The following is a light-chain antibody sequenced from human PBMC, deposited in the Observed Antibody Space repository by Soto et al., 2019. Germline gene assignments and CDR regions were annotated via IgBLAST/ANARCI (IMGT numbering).Light chain of an antibody. V-gene: IGKV2-30*01. CDR2: QVS. CDR3: MQGTHWPIT. Sequence: DVVMTQSPLSLSVNLGQPASISCRASQSLVYSDGIAYFNWFHQRPGRSPRRLVYQVSKRDSGVPDRFSGIGSGSYFTLKIRRVEAEDGGLYYCMQGTHWPITFGQGTRLEIK. CDR1: QSLVYSDGIAY. J-gene: IGKJ5*01.